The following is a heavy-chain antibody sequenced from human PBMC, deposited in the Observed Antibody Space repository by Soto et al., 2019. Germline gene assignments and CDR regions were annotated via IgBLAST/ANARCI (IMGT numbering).Heavy chain of an antibody. CDR3: AGGSGSVFYYYGMDV. J-gene: IGHJ6*02. D-gene: IGHD3-10*01. CDR2: IYYSGST. Sequence: SETLSLTCTVSGGSISSYYWSWIRQPPGKGLEWIGYIYYSGSTNYNPSLKSRVTISVDTSKNQFSLKLSSVTAADTAVYYCAGGSGSVFYYYGMDVWGQGNTVTVSS. CDR1: GGSISSYY. V-gene: IGHV4-59*01.